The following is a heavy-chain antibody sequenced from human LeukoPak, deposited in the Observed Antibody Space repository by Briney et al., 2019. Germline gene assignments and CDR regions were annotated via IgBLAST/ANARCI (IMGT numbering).Heavy chain of an antibody. CDR1: GYTLTELS. CDR3: AREDYGGKENWFDP. J-gene: IGHJ5*02. V-gene: IGHV1-24*01. Sequence: ASVKVSCKVSGYTLTELSMHWVRQAPGKGLEWMGGFDPEDGETIYAQKFQGRVTMTEDTSTDTAYMELSSLRSEDTAVYYCAREDYGGKENWFDPWGQGILVIVSS. D-gene: IGHD4-23*01. CDR2: FDPEDGET.